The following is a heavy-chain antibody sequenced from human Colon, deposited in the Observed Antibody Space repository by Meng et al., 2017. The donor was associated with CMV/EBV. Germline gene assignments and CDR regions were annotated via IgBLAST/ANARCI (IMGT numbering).Heavy chain of an antibody. CDR1: GGTFNDYG. CDR3: VRKSLSGQPYFDY. D-gene: IGHD3-9*01. V-gene: IGHV1-69*10. J-gene: IGHJ4*02. Sequence: KAPGGTFNDYGVSWVRQAPGQGLEWVGGIVPKLDMTNYAQKFQGRVAMTADKTTDTAYLELSSLRSEDTAVYHCVRKSLSGQPYFDYWGQGTLVTVSS. CDR2: IVPKLDMT.